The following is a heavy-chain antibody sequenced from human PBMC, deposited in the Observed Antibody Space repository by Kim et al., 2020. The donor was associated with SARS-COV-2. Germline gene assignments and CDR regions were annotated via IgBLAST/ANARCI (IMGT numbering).Heavy chain of an antibody. J-gene: IGHJ1*01. CDR3: ARVEDAEYFQH. CDR2: A. V-gene: IGHV1-69*01. Sequence: ANYAQKFQGRVTITADESTSTAYMELSSLRSDDTAVYYCARVEDAEYFQHLGQGTLVTVSS.